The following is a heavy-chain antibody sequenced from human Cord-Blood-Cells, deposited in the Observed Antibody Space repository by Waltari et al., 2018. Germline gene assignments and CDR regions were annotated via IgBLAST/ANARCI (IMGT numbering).Heavy chain of an antibody. CDR3: ARRSGYCSSTSCYNYYYYYMDV. Sequence: EVQLVESGGGLVQPGGSLRLSCAASGFTFSSYSMNWVRQAPGKGLEWVSYISSSSSTIYYADSVKGRFTIARDNAKNSLYLQMNSLRDEDTAVYYCARRSGYCSSTSCYNYYYYYMDVWGKGTTVTVSS. CDR1: GFTFSSYS. J-gene: IGHJ6*03. D-gene: IGHD2-2*02. V-gene: IGHV3-48*02. CDR2: ISSSSSTI.